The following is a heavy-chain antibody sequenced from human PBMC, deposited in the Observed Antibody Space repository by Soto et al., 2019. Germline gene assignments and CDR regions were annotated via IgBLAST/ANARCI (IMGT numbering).Heavy chain of an antibody. V-gene: IGHV1-3*01. J-gene: IGHJ4*02. CDR3: ARDSGGAGAKTYFDY. Sequence: QVQLVQSGAEVKKPGASVKVSCEASGYTFTNYAIHWVRQAPGQRLEWMGWINAGYSNTKYSQKFQGRVTFTRDTYATIVYMEVTSLRSEDTAVYYCARDSGGAGAKTYFDYWGQGTLVTVSS. CDR2: INAGYSNT. D-gene: IGHD1-26*01. CDR1: GYTFTNYA.